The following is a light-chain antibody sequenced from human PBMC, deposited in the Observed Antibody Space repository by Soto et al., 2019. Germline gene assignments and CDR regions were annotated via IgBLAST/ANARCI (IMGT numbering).Light chain of an antibody. Sequence: SALTQPASVYGSPGQSITISCTGTSSDVGGYNYVSWYQQHPGKAPKFMIYDVSNRPSGVSNRFSGSKSDNTASLTISGLQAEDEADYYCSSYTTSNTRQIVFGTGTKVTVL. CDR2: DVS. J-gene: IGLJ1*01. CDR1: SSDVGGYNY. CDR3: SSYTTSNTRQIV. V-gene: IGLV2-14*01.